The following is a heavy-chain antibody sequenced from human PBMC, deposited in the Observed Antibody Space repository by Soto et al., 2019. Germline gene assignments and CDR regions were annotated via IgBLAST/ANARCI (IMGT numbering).Heavy chain of an antibody. V-gene: IGHV4-39*01. CDR3: ASHAPTTDYFDY. D-gene: IGHD1-26*01. Sequence: SETLSLTCTVSGGSISSSSYYWGWIRQPPGKGLEWIGSIYYSGSTCYNPSLKSRVTISVDTSKNQFSLKLSSVTAADTAVYYCASHAPTTDYFDYWGQGTLVTVSS. CDR1: GGSISSSSYY. J-gene: IGHJ4*02. CDR2: IYYSGST.